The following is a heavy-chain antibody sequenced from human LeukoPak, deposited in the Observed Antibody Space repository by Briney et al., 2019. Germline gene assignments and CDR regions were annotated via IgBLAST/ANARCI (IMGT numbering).Heavy chain of an antibody. D-gene: IGHD4-23*01. CDR1: GGSISSSNW. CDR2: IYHSGST. V-gene: IGHV4-4*02. CDR3: ARSSTVVTSSFDY. Sequence: SGTLSLTCAVSGGSISSSNWWSWVRQPPGKGLEWIGEIYHSGSTNYNPSLKSRVTISVDKSKNQFSLKLSSVTAADTAVYYCARSSTVVTSSFDYWGQGTLVTVSS. J-gene: IGHJ4*02.